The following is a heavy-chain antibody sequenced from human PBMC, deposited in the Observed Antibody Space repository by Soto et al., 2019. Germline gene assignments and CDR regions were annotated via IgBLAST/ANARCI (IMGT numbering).Heavy chain of an antibody. D-gene: IGHD6-19*01. V-gene: IGHV4-28*03. J-gene: IGHJ4*02. Sequence: SETLSLTCAVSGYSISSSNWWGWIRQPPGKGLEWIGYIYYSGTTYYNPSLKSRVTMSVDTSKNQFSLKLSSVTAADTAVYYCARGGSGWPLIDYWGQGTLVTVSS. CDR3: ARGGSGWPLIDY. CDR1: GYSISSSNW. CDR2: IYYSGTT.